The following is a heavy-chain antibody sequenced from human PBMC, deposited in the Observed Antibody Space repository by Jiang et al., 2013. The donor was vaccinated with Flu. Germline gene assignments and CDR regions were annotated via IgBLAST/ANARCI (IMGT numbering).Heavy chain of an antibody. D-gene: IGHD3-9*01. J-gene: IGHJ3*02. Sequence: KPTQTLTLTCTFSGFSLSTSGVGVGWIRQPPGKALEWLALIYWNDDKRYSPSLKSRLTITKDTSKNQVVLTMTNMDPVDTATYYCAHRQALRYFDWPPVDAFDIWGQGTMVTVSS. CDR2: IYWNDDK. CDR1: GFSLSTSGVG. CDR3: AHRQALRYFDWPPVDAFDI. V-gene: IGHV2-5*01.